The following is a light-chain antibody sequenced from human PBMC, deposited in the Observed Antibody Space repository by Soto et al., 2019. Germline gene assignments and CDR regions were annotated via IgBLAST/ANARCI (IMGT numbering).Light chain of an antibody. Sequence: QSALTQPASVSGAPGQSITISCTGTNSDVNYVSWHQQHPGKAPKLMIYEVINRSSGVSTRFSGSKPGNTASLTISGLQAEDEADYYCSSSTSSNTFVFGTGTKVTVL. CDR3: SSSTSSNTFV. V-gene: IGLV2-14*01. CDR2: EVI. J-gene: IGLJ1*01. CDR1: NSDVNY.